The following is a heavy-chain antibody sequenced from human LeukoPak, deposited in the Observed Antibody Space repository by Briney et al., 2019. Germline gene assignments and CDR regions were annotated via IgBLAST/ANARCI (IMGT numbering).Heavy chain of an antibody. CDR2: ISGSGGST. V-gene: IGHV3-23*01. D-gene: IGHD4-17*01. CDR1: GFTFSSYA. Sequence: GGSLRLSCAASGFTFSSYAMSWVRQPPGKGLEWVSVISGSGGSTYYADSVKGRFTISRDNPKTTLYLQMNSLRVDDTAVYYCAKEIYGDSTGGRFQHWGQGTLVTVSS. CDR3: AKEIYGDSTGGRFQH. J-gene: IGHJ1*01.